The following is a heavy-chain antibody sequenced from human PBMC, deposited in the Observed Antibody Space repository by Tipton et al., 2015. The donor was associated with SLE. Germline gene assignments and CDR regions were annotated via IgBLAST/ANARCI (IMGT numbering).Heavy chain of an antibody. CDR2: ISNRGTT. D-gene: IGHD2-15*01. CDR3: AREIVVVVASAAWFNP. V-gene: IGHV4-61*01. Sequence: TLSLTCSFSGASVSSGNDYWGWIRQPPGKGLEWIGYISNRGTTNYNPSLKSRVTISLDTSSNQFFLNLRSVTAADTAVYYCAREIVVVVASAAWFNPWGQGTLVTVSS. CDR1: GASVSSGNDY. J-gene: IGHJ5*02.